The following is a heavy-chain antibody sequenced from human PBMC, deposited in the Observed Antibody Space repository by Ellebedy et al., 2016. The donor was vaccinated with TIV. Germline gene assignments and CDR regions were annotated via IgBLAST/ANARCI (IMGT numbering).Heavy chain of an antibody. CDR2: IDDEGTST. D-gene: IGHD3-16*01. V-gene: IGHV3-74*01. Sequence: GGSLRLSCAASGFTFGRYWMHWVRHSPGKGLVWVSRIDDEGTSTTYADSVKGRFTISRDNARNTLYLQMNSLRAEDTAVYYCARGWGNFDYWGQGTLVTVSS. CDR1: GFTFGRYW. CDR3: ARGWGNFDY. J-gene: IGHJ4*02.